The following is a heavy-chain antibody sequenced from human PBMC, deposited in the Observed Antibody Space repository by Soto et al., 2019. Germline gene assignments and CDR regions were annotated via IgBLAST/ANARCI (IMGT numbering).Heavy chain of an antibody. J-gene: IGHJ4*02. V-gene: IGHV4-59*01. CDR1: SASFSKYY. CDR3: ASVTFGGIVLAH. Sequence: SETLSLTCTGSSASFSKYYWTWIRQPPGKGLEWIGYIYFNGNTKYNPSLEGRLTISIDTSKKEFSLKLTSVTAADAAVYYCASVTFGGIVLAHWGQGTLVTVSS. CDR2: IYFNGNT. D-gene: IGHD3-16*01.